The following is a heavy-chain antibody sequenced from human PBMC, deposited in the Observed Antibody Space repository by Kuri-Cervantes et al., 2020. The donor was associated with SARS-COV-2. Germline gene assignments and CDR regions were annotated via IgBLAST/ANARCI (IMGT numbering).Heavy chain of an antibody. D-gene: IGHD3-16*01. CDR1: GFTFGDYA. J-gene: IGHJ4*02. Sequence: GESLKISCTASGFTFGDYAMSWVRQAPGKGLEWVAVISYDGSNKYYADSVKGRFTISRDNSKNTLYLQMNSLRAEDTAVYYCAREGDLTGLFDYWGQGTLVTVSS. CDR3: AREGDLTGLFDY. V-gene: IGHV3-30-3*01. CDR2: ISYDGSNK.